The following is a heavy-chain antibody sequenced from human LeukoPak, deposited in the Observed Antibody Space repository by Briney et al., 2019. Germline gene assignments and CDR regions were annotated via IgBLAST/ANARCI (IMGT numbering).Heavy chain of an antibody. J-gene: IGHJ4*02. V-gene: IGHV3-64*01. CDR1: GFIFSDYA. CDR3: TSLDGGPG. D-gene: IGHD2-15*01. Sequence: GGSLRLSCAVSGFIFSDYAMHWVRQAPGKGLEYVAAISFNGGSAYYANSVEGRFTISRDNSKNTLYLQMGSLRVEDTALYYSTSLDGGPGWGQGTLVTVSS. CDR2: ISFNGGSA.